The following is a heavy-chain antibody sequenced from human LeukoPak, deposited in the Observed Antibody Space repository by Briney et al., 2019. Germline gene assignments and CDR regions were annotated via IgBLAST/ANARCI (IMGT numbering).Heavy chain of an antibody. V-gene: IGHV3-64*01. CDR3: ARGGERSYGPQVEAFDI. D-gene: IGHD5-18*01. CDR1: GFTFSSYA. J-gene: IGHJ3*02. CDR2: ISSNGGST. Sequence: GGSLRLSCAASGFTFSSYAMHWVRQAPGKGLECVSAISSNGGSTYYANSVKGRFTISRDNSKNTLYLQMGSLRAEDMAVYYCARGGERSYGPQVEAFDIWGQGIMATVS.